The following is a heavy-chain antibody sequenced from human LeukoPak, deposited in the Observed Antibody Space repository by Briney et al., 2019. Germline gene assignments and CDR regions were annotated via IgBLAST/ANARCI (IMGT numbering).Heavy chain of an antibody. CDR2: ISGSGGIT. D-gene: IGHD2-15*01. J-gene: IGHJ6*02. CDR3: AKGGYCSGGTCYPMDV. V-gene: IGHV3-23*01. Sequence: PGGSLRLSCVASGFTFSSYAMSWARQAPGKGPQWVSAISGSGGITYYADSVKGRFAISRDNSKNTLYLQMNSLRAEDTALYYCAKGGYCSGGTCYPMDVWGQGTTVTVSS. CDR1: GFTFSSYA.